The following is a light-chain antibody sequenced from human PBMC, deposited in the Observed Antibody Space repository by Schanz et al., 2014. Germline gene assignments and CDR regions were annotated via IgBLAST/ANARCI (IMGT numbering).Light chain of an antibody. CDR2: EGS. J-gene: IGLJ2*01. CDR1: ASDVGGYNY. V-gene: IGLV2-8*01. Sequence: QSALTQPASVSGSPGQSITISCTGTASDVGGYNYVSWYQQYPGKAPKLMIYEGSKRPSGVPDRFSGSKSGNTASLTVSGLQADDEAEYYCSSYAGDDYVLFGGGTQLTVL. CDR3: SSYAGDDYVL.